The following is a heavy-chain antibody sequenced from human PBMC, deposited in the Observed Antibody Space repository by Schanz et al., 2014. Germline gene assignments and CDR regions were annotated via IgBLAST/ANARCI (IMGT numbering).Heavy chain of an antibody. CDR1: GLIFSNYV. CDR3: ARPPHDSSGYYPFDY. D-gene: IGHD3-22*01. J-gene: IGHJ4*02. V-gene: IGHV3-11*03. CDR2: VSSSSSYT. Sequence: VPLLESGGGLVQPGGSLKLSCAASGLIFSNYVMSWVRQAPGKGLEWVSYVSSSSSYTHYADSVKGRFTISRDNAKNSLYLQMNSLRAEDTAVYYCARPPHDSSGYYPFDYWGQGTLVTVSS.